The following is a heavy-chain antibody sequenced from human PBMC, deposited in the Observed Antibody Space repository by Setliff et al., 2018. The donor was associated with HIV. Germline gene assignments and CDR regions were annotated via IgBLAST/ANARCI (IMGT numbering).Heavy chain of an antibody. J-gene: IGHJ5*02. CDR1: GFTVSTKY. V-gene: IGHV3-73*01. Sequence: GGSLRLSCVVSGFTVSTKYMSWVRRASGKGLEWVGRIKTQPSNYATAYGASMEGRFTISRDDSKSTAYLQLSSLKVEDTAVYFCAASADGDCATTSCTNWFDPWGQGTLVTVSS. CDR2: IKTQPSNYAT. CDR3: AASADGDCATTSCTNWFDP. D-gene: IGHD2-2*01.